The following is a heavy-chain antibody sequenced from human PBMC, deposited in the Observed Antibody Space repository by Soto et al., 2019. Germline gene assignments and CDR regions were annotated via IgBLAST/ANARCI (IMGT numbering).Heavy chain of an antibody. CDR1: GLTFSSYA. CDR2: ISYDGSNK. Sequence: GGSLRLSCTASGLTFSSYAMHWVRQAPGKGLEWVAVISYDGSNKYYADSVKGRFTISRDNSKNTLYLQMNSLRAEDTAVYYCARAGGELLRYYYYGMDVWGQGTTVTVSS. CDR3: ARAGGELLRYYYYGMDV. V-gene: IGHV3-30-3*01. J-gene: IGHJ6*02. D-gene: IGHD1-26*01.